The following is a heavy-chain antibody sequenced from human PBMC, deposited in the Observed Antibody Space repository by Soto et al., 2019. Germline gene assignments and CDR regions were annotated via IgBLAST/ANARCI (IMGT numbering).Heavy chain of an antibody. CDR1: GYTFTSYG. CDR3: ARDPADIVVVAAAISFDY. D-gene: IGHD2-2*01. V-gene: IGHV1-18*01. Sequence: QVQLVQSGAEVKKPGASVKVSCKASGYTFTSYGISWVRQAPGQGLEWMGWISAYNGNTNYAQKLQGRVTMTTDTSTRPAYMELSRLRSNDTAVYYCARDPADIVVVAAAISFDYWGQGTLVTVSS. J-gene: IGHJ4*02. CDR2: ISAYNGNT.